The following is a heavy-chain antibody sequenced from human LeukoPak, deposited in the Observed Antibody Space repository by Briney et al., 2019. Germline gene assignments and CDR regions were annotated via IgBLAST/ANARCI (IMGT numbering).Heavy chain of an antibody. CDR2: IYPGDSDT. CDR3: AIYSDTYYFDH. D-gene: IGHD4-17*01. Sequence: GESLKISCKGSGYSFTSSWIGWVRQMPGKGLGWMGIIYPGDSDTRYSPSFQGKVTIAADKSISTAYLQWSSLKASDTAMYYCAIYSDTYYFDHWGQGTLVTVSS. CDR1: GYSFTSSW. J-gene: IGHJ4*02. V-gene: IGHV5-51*01.